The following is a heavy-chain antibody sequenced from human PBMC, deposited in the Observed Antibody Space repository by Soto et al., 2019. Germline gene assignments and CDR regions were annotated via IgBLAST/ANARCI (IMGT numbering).Heavy chain of an antibody. D-gene: IGHD3-10*01. CDR3: TTQGGSGSYYNVDY. CDR2: IKSKTDGGTT. Sequence: PGGSLRLSCAASGLTFSNAWMSWVRQAPGKGLEWVGRIKSKTDGGTTDYAAPVKGRFTISRDDSKNTLYLQMNSLKTEDTAVYYCTTQGGSGSYYNVDYWGQGTLVTVSS. V-gene: IGHV3-15*01. J-gene: IGHJ4*02. CDR1: GLTFSNAW.